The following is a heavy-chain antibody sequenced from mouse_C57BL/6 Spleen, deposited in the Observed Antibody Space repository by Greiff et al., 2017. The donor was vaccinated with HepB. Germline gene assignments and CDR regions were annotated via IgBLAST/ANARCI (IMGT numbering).Heavy chain of an antibody. D-gene: IGHD1-1*01. CDR2: ISSGSSTI. CDR1: GFTFSDYG. Sequence: EVQVVESGGGLVKPGGSLKLSCAASGFTFSDYGMHWVRQAPAKGLEWVAYISSGSSTIYYADTVKGRFTISRDNAKNTLFLQMTSLRSEDTAMYYCVRWGYGSSYDFDVWGTGTTVTVSS. J-gene: IGHJ1*03. CDR3: VRWGYGSSYDFDV. V-gene: IGHV5-17*01.